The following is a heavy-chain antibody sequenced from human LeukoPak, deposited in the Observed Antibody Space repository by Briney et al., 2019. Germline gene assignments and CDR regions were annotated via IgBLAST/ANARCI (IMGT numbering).Heavy chain of an antibody. V-gene: IGHV3-23*01. Sequence: GGSLRLSCTASGFTFKNYAMSWVRQAPGKGLEWDSALSSSGSSIYYADSVKGRFTISRDNSKNALYLHLNSLRADDTALYYCVKESRNYAPSFFDYWGQGTLVTVSS. J-gene: IGHJ4*02. CDR3: VKESRNYAPSFFDY. CDR1: GFTFKNYA. D-gene: IGHD4-11*01. CDR2: LSSSGSSI.